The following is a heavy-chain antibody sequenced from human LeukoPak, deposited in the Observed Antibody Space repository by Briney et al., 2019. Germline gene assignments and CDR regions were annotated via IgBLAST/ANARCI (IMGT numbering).Heavy chain of an antibody. V-gene: IGHV1-46*01. CDR2: INPSGGST. J-gene: IGHJ5*02. Sequence: ASVKVSCKASGYTFTSYYMHWVRQAPGQGLEWMGIINPSGGSTSYAQKFQGRVTMTRDTSTSTVYMELGSLRSEDTAVYYCARAFAQNDFWSGYSLRETYNWFDPWGQGTLVTVSS. D-gene: IGHD3-3*01. CDR3: ARAFAQNDFWSGYSLRETYNWFDP. CDR1: GYTFTSYY.